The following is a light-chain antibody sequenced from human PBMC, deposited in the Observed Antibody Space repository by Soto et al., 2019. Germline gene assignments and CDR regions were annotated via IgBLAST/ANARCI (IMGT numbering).Light chain of an antibody. CDR1: QRVSSY. CDR2: DAS. J-gene: IGKJ5*01. CDR3: QQRSNWPPRIT. V-gene: IGKV3-11*01. Sequence: IVLTQSPATLSLSPGERATLSCRASQRVSSYLAWYQQKPGQAPRLLIYDASNRATGIPARFSGSGSGTDFTLTISSLEPEDFAVYYCQQRSNWPPRITFGQGTRLEIK.